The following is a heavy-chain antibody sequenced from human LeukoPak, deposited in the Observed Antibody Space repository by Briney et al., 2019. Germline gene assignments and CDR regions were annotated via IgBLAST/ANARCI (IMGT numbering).Heavy chain of an antibody. V-gene: IGHV4-61*02. Sequence: KSSETLSLTCTVSGGSISSGSYYWSWIRQPAGKGLEWIVRIYISGSTNYNPSLKSRVTISVDTSKNQFSLKLSSVTAADTAVYYCARASIYYDSSGYDYWGQGTLVTVSS. CDR1: GGSISSGSYY. CDR2: IYISGST. J-gene: IGHJ4*02. D-gene: IGHD3-22*01. CDR3: ARASIYYDSSGYDY.